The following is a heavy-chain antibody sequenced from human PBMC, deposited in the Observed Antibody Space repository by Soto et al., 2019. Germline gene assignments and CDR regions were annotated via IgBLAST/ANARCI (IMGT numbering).Heavy chain of an antibody. CDR3: LXWSHDVLTGPDGYGMDV. CDR2: IDMNGGGK. CDR1: GFTFSCCA. D-gene: IGHD3-9*01. J-gene: IGHJ6*02. V-gene: IGHV3-23*01. Sequence: PGGSLRLSCSASGFTFSCCAMSWVRQAPGKGLEWVSYIDMNGGGKYYADSVKGRFTISRDNSKNTLYLLMNSLRAEDTAVYYCLXWSHDVLTGPDGYGMDVWGQGTTVTVSS.